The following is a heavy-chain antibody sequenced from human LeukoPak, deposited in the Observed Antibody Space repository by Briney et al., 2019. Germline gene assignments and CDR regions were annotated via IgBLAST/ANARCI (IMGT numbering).Heavy chain of an antibody. CDR1: GGSFSGYY. D-gene: IGHD4-17*01. CDR3: ARRTPTTVTTAFDI. V-gene: IGHV4-34*01. J-gene: IGHJ3*02. CDR2: INHSGST. Sequence: SETLSLTCAVYGGSFSGYYWSWIRQPPGKGLEWIGEINHSGSTNYNPSLKSRVTISVDTSKNQFSLKLSSVTAADTAVYYCARRTPTTVTTAFDIWGQGTMVTVSP.